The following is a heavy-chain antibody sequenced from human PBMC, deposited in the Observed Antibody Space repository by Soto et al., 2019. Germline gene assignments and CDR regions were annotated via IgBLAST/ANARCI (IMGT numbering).Heavy chain of an antibody. CDR1: GDSISSGRYF. V-gene: IGHV4-31*03. Sequence: QVQLEASGPGLVKPSQTLSLTCTVSGDSISSGRYFWTWIRQHPGKGLEWIGYISHGGNAFYNPSLTTRVTMSVATSDNQFSLMLTSVTAADPAVYYCATVDTLMIPPIRPFDYWSQGTLVNVSS. CDR2: ISHGGNA. J-gene: IGHJ4*02. D-gene: IGHD5-18*01. CDR3: ATVDTLMIPPIRPFDY.